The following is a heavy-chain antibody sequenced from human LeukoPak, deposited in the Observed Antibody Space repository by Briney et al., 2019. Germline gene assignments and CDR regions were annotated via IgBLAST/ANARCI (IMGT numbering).Heavy chain of an antibody. V-gene: IGHV4-38-2*01. J-gene: IGHJ4*02. D-gene: IGHD1-1*01. Sequence: IPSETLSLSCAVYGGSFSGYYWGWIRQPPGQGLEWIASIYLGETTYYKPSLKSRLTISVDTSKNQLSLKLSSVTAADTAVYYCASNWSDFDYWGRGTLVTVSS. CDR3: ASNWSDFDY. CDR1: GGSFSGYY. CDR2: IYLGETT.